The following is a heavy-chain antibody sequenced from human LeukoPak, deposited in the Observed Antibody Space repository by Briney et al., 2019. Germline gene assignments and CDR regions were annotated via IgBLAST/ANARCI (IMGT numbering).Heavy chain of an antibody. CDR2: IYHTGST. Sequence: SETLSLTCTVSGGSISSYSWSWIRQPPGKGLEFIGYIYHTGSTYYNASLRSRVTLSMDKSKNQFSLKLSSVTAADTAVYYCARANFDLLIGLDYWGQGTLVTVSS. V-gene: IGHV4-30-2*01. CDR3: ARANFDLLIGLDY. J-gene: IGHJ4*02. CDR1: GGSISSYS. D-gene: IGHD3-9*01.